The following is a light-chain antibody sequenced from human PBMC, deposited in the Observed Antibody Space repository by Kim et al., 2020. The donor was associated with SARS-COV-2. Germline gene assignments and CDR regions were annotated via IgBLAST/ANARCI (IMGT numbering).Light chain of an antibody. CDR1: KLGDKY. J-gene: IGLJ3*02. CDR3: QAWDSSTVWV. V-gene: IGLV3-1*01. Sequence: SYELTQPPSVSLSPGQTASITCSGDKLGDKYACWYQQKPGQSPVVVIYQDSKRPSGIPERFSGSNSGNTATLTISGTQAMDEADYYCQAWDSSTVWVFGG. CDR2: QDS.